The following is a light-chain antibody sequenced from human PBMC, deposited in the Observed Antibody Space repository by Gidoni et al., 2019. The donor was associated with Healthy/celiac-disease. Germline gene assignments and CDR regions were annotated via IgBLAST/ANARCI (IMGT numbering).Light chain of an antibody. CDR3: QQYGSSPPWT. CDR1: QSVSSRY. Sequence: EIVLTQSPGTLSLSPGERATLSCRASQSVSSRYLAWYQQKPGQAPRLLIYGASSRATGIPDRFSGSWSGTDFTLTISRLEPEDFAVYYCQQYGSSPPWTFXQXTKVEIK. CDR2: GAS. V-gene: IGKV3-20*01. J-gene: IGKJ1*01.